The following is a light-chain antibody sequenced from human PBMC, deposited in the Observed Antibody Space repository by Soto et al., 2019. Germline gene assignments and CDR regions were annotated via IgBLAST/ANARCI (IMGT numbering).Light chain of an antibody. CDR2: RNN. CDR1: SSNIGSNY. Sequence: CVLTLSISASGVPGERITITCSGSSSNIGSNYVYWYQQLPGTAPKLLIYRNNQRPSGVPDRFSGSKSGTSASLAISGLRSEDEADYYCAAWDESLSGRSYGFRTWSKAAVL. V-gene: IGLV1-47*01. J-gene: IGLJ1*01. CDR3: AAWDESLSGRSYG.